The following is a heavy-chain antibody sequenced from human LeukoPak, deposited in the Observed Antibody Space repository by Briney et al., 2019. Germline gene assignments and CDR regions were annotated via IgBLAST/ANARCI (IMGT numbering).Heavy chain of an antibody. J-gene: IGHJ4*02. CDR1: GGSLSSSSYY. CDR2: IYYSGST. CDR3: AREGYLTMATVPFDY. Sequence: PSETLSLTCTVSGGSLSSSSYYWGWIRQPPGKGLEWIGSIYYSGSTYYNPSLKSRVTISVDTSKNQFSLKLSSVTAADTAVYYCAREGYLTMATVPFDYWGQGTLVTASS. V-gene: IGHV4-39*02. D-gene: IGHD5-24*01.